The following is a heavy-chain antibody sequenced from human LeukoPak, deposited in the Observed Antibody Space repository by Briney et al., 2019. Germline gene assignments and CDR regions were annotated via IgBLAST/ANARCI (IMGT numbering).Heavy chain of an antibody. CDR2: IKQDGSEI. CDR1: GFTFSTFW. CDR3: TRRLDD. V-gene: IGHV3-7*01. J-gene: IGHJ4*02. Sequence: GGSLRLSCAASGFTFSTFWMHWVRQAPGKGLEWVANIKQDGSEIYYVESVKGRFTISRDNAQNSLYLQMNGLRVEDTAVYYCTRRLDDWGQGTLVTVSS. D-gene: IGHD3-16*01.